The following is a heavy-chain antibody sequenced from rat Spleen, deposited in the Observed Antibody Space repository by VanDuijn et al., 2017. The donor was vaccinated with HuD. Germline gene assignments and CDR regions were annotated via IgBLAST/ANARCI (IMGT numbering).Heavy chain of an antibody. Sequence: EVHLVESGGGLVQPGRSLKLSCAASGFTFSNYGMHWIRQAPTKGLEWVATISYDGSSTYYRDSVKGRFTISRDTAQNTLYLQMNSLQTEDTATYYCARGDHSSPRGGYWGQGVMVTVSS. CDR2: ISYDGSST. V-gene: IGHV5-19*01. CDR1: GFTFSNYG. D-gene: IGHD1-2*01. J-gene: IGHJ2*01. CDR3: ARGDHSSPRGGY.